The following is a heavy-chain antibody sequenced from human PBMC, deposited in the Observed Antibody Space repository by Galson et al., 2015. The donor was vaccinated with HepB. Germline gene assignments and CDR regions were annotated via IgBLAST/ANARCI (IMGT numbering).Heavy chain of an antibody. J-gene: IGHJ6*02. D-gene: IGHD2-2*02. CDR2: ISAYNGNT. Sequence: SVKVSCKASGYTFTSYGISWVRQAPGQGLEWMGWISAYNGNTNYAQKLQGRVTMTTDTSTSTAYMELRSLRSDDTAVYYCAREEVVVPAAISHYYYGMDVRGQGTTVTVSS. CDR3: AREEVVVPAAISHYYYGMDV. CDR1: GYTFTSYG. V-gene: IGHV1-18*04.